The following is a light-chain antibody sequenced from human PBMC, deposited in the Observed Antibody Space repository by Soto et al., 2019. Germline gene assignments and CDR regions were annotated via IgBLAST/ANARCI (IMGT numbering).Light chain of an antibody. J-gene: IGLJ2*01. CDR3: SSYTSSSTLVV. CDR2: EVT. Sequence: QSALTQPASVSGSPGQSITISCTGTSSDVGAYSYVSWYQQHPGKAPKLMIYEVTNRPSGVSDRFSGSKSGNTASLTISGLQAEDEADYYCSSYTSSSTLVVFGGGTKVTVL. V-gene: IGLV2-14*01. CDR1: SSDVGAYSY.